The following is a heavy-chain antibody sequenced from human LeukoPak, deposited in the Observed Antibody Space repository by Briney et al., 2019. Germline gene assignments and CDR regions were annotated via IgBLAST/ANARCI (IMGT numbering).Heavy chain of an antibody. Sequence: SGPTLVKPTQTLTLTCTFSGVSLSTSGVGVGWIRQPPGKALEWLALIYWDDDKRYSPSLKSRLTITKDTSKNQVVLTMSNMKPVDTATYYCAHSDDGGNKRSFDYWGQGTLVTVSS. CDR3: AHSDDGGNKRSFDY. J-gene: IGHJ4*02. D-gene: IGHD4-23*01. CDR1: GVSLSTSGVG. CDR2: IYWDDDK. V-gene: IGHV2-5*02.